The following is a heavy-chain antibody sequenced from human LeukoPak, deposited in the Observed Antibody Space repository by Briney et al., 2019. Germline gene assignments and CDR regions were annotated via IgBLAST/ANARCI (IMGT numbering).Heavy chain of an antibody. Sequence: GGSLRLSCAASGFTFSNFAMSWVRQAPGQGLEWVSSISGYGGDTYYTDSVKGRFTVSRDNSKNTLYLQMNSLRAENTAIYYCAKVASNSGKGGAFDIWGQGTMVTVSS. CDR1: GFTFSNFA. V-gene: IGHV3-23*01. D-gene: IGHD6-19*01. CDR2: ISGYGGDT. CDR3: AKVASNSGKGGAFDI. J-gene: IGHJ3*02.